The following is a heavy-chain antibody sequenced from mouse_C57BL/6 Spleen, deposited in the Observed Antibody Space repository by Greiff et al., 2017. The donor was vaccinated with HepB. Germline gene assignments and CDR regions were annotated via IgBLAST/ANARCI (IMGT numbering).Heavy chain of an antibody. Sequence: QVQLQQPGAELVKPGASVKLSCKASGYTFTSYWMQWVKQRPGQGLEWIGEIDPSDSYTNYNQKFKGKATLTVDTSSSTAYMQLSSLTSEDSAVYYCARKAYSNFWFPYWGQGTLVTVSP. V-gene: IGHV1-50*01. CDR1: GYTFTSYW. J-gene: IGHJ3*01. D-gene: IGHD2-5*01. CDR2: IDPSDSYT. CDR3: ARKAYSNFWFPY.